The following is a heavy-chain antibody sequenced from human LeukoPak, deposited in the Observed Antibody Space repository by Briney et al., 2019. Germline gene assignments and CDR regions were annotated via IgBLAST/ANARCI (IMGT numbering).Heavy chain of an antibody. D-gene: IGHD2-15*01. Sequence: SETLSPTCAVYGGSFSGYYWSWIRQPPGKGLEWIGEINHSGSTNYNPSLKSRVTISVDTSKNQFSLKLSSVTAADTAVYYCARGRYCSGGSCLGGKWFDPWGQGTLVTVSS. CDR3: ARGRYCSGGSCLGGKWFDP. V-gene: IGHV4-34*01. CDR1: GGSFSGYY. J-gene: IGHJ5*02. CDR2: INHSGST.